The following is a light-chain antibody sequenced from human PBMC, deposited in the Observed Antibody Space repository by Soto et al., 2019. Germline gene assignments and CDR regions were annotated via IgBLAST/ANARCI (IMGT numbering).Light chain of an antibody. CDR2: GAS. CDR1: QSVSSSY. Sequence: EIVLTQSPGTLSLSPGERATLSCRASQSVSSSYLAWYQQKPGQAPRLLIYGASSRATGIPDRFSGSGSGTDFPLTISRLEPEDFAVYYCQQYGSSPRTFGQGTTLEIK. CDR3: QQYGSSPRT. V-gene: IGKV3-20*01. J-gene: IGKJ2*01.